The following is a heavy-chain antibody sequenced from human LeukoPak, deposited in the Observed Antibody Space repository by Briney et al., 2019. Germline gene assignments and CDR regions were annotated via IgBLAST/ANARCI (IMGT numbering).Heavy chain of an antibody. J-gene: IGHJ4*02. D-gene: IGHD1-1*01. CDR2: IWSDGS. CDR1: GFTFSSYA. V-gene: IGHV3-33*08. CDR3: ARDPAGSGFAFDS. Sequence: PGRSLRLSCAASGFTFSSYAMHWVRQAPGKGLEWVAFIWSDGSDADSVKGRFTISRDNSEDTLYLQMNSLRVEDTAVYYCARDPAGSGFAFDSWGQGALVTVSS.